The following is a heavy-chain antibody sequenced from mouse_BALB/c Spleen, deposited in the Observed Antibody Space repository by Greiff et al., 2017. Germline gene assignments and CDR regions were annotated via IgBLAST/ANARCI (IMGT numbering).Heavy chain of an antibody. D-gene: IGHD3-1*01. CDR3: ARSGKYYAMDY. V-gene: IGHV1-54*03. CDR1: GYAFTNYL. Sequence: QVQLQQSGAELVRPGTSVKVSCKASGYAFTNYLIEWVKQRPGQGLEWIGVINPGSGGTKYNEKFKGKATLTADKSSSTAYMQLSSLTSDDSAVYFCARSGKYYAMDYWGQGTSVTVSS. CDR2: INPGSGGT. J-gene: IGHJ4*01.